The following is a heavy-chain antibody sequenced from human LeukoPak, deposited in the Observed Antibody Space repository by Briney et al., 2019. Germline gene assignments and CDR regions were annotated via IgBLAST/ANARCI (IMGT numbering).Heavy chain of an antibody. Sequence: PGGSLRLSCAASGFTFSSYSMNWVRQAPGKGLEWVSYISSSSSTIYYADSVKGRFTISRDNAKNSLYLQMNSLRDEDTAVYYCAREAHYYDSSGWAFDIWGQGTMVTVSS. J-gene: IGHJ3*02. CDR1: GFTFSSYS. CDR3: AREAHYYDSSGWAFDI. D-gene: IGHD3-22*01. CDR2: ISSSSSTI. V-gene: IGHV3-48*02.